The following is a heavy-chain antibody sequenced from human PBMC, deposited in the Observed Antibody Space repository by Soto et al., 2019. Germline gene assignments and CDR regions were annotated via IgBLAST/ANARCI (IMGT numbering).Heavy chain of an antibody. CDR2: IYYSGST. CDR1: GGSVSSSSYY. J-gene: IGHJ4*02. D-gene: IGHD2-15*01. V-gene: IGHV4-39*01. CDR3: AGNIVVVVAAVIDYDY. Sequence: QLQLQESGPGLVKPSETLSLTCTVSGGSVSSSSYYWGWIRQPPGKGLEWIGSIYYSGSTYYNPSLKSRVTISVDTSKNQFSLKLSSVTAADTAVYYCAGNIVVVVAAVIDYDYWGQGTLVTVSS.